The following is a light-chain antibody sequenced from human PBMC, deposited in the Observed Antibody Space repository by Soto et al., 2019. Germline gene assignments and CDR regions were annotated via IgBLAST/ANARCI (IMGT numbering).Light chain of an antibody. CDR3: QQCATSPLT. CDR1: QSVGKNY. Sequence: EIVLTQSPGTLSLSPGERATLSCRASQSVGKNYLAWYQQKPGQAPRLLIYDASNSATGIPDRFSGSGSETDFTLTISRLEPEDFAVYYCQQCATSPLTFGGGTKVEIK. V-gene: IGKV3-20*01. CDR2: DAS. J-gene: IGKJ4*01.